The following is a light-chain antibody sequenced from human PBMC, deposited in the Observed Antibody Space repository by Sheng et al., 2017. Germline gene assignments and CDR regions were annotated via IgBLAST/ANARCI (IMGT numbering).Light chain of an antibody. CDR1: QSINRY. CDR2: DSS. V-gene: IGKV3-11*01. Sequence: EIVLTQSPATLSLSPGERATLSCRASQSINRYLAWYQQKPGQAPRLLIYDSSNRATGIPARFSGSGSGTDFTLTISSLEPEDFAVYYCQHRSNWPPTFGQGTKVEIK. J-gene: IGKJ1*01. CDR3: QHRSNWPPT.